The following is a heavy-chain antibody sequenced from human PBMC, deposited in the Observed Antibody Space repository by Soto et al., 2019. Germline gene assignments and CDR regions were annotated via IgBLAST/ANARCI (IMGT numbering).Heavy chain of an antibody. CDR3: ARGGALSTSWYWGDGLDS. CDR1: GDSFSSHA. Sequence: QVQLEQSGSEVKKSGSSLKVSCKASGDSFSSHAITWVRQAPGHGLEWMGGIIPVFGTPSYAQRFQGRLTITADKSTNTSYMELRSLRSEDTAVYFCARGGALSTSWYWGDGLDSWGQGTQVTVSS. CDR2: IIPVFGTP. J-gene: IGHJ4*02. V-gene: IGHV1-69*06. D-gene: IGHD2-2*01.